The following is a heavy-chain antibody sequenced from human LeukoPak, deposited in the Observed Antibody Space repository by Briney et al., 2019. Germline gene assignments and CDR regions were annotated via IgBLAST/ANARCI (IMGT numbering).Heavy chain of an antibody. V-gene: IGHV3-23*01. D-gene: IGHD2-2*02. CDR3: AESPQYQLLYRWPKTGYYYYMDV. J-gene: IGHJ6*03. Sequence: PGGSLRLSCAASGFVFSNYAINWVRQAPGKGLEWVSVISGGGDSTYYADSVKGRFTISRDNSKNTLYLQMNSLRAEDTAVYYCAESPQYQLLYRWPKTGYYYYMDVWGKGTTVTVSS. CDR2: ISGGGDST. CDR1: GFVFSNYA.